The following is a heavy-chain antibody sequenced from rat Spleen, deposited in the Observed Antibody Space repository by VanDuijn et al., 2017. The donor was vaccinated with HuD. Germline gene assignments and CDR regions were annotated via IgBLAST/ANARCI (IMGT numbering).Heavy chain of an antibody. CDR2: ISSGGTT. D-gene: IGHD2-1*01. CDR1: GFSLTNNG. Sequence: QVQLKESGPGLVQPSQTLSLTCTVSGFSLTNNGVSWVRQPPGKGLEWIAAISSGGTTYYHSPLKSRLSITRDTSKSQVFLEMNSLQTGDTGTYYCTRDGRYPLDYFDYWGQGVMVTVSS. J-gene: IGHJ2*01. CDR3: TRDGRYPLDYFDY. V-gene: IGHV2S12*01.